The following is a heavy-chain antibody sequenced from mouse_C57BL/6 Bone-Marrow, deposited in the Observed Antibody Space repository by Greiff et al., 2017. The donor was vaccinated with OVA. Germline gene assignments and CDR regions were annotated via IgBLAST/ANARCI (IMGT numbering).Heavy chain of an antibody. CDR2: IDPENGDT. CDR1: GFNIKDDY. CDR3: AVYYGYAEFAY. D-gene: IGHD2-2*01. J-gene: IGHJ3*01. Sequence: EVQLQQSGAELVRPGASVKLSCTASGFNIKDDYMHWVKQRPEQGLEWIGWIDPENGDTEYASKFQGKATVTADTSSNTAYLQLRSLTSEDTAVYYCAVYYGYAEFAYWGQRTLVTVSA. V-gene: IGHV14-4*01.